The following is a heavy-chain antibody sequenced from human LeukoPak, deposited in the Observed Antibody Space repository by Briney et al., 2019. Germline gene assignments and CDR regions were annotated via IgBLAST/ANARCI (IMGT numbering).Heavy chain of an antibody. J-gene: IGHJ4*02. Sequence: SETLPLTCAVSGYSISSGYYWGWIRQPPGNGLEWIGSLYHSGSTYYNPSLKSRVTISVDTSKNQFSLKLSSVTAADTAVYYCARDHDILTGYSDYWGQGTLVTVSS. CDR3: ARDHDILTGYSDY. CDR1: GYSISSGYY. V-gene: IGHV4-38-2*02. D-gene: IGHD3-9*01. CDR2: LYHSGST.